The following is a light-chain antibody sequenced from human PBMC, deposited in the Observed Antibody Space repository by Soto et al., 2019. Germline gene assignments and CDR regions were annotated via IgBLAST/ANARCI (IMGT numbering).Light chain of an antibody. Sequence: LTQPASVSWSPGQSITISCTRTNSVVGSFNFVSWYQQHPGKAPKVMIYEVTKRPSGVSDRFSGSKSGDTASLTISGLQAEDEADYYCCSDAGRSTYVSGPGTKVTVL. CDR2: EVT. CDR3: CSDAGRSTYV. J-gene: IGLJ1*01. CDR1: NSVVGSFNF. V-gene: IGLV2-23*02.